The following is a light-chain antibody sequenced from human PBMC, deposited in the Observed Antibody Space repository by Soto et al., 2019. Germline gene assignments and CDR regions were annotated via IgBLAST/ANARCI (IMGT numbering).Light chain of an antibody. Sequence: DIQMTQSPSSLSASVGDRVTITCRASRYISNYLNWYQQKPGKAPKVLISDASNLATGVPSRFSGSGSGTEFTLSISSLQPDDFATYYCQQYHTYPRTFGQGTKVELK. CDR1: RYISNY. CDR2: DAS. V-gene: IGKV1-5*01. J-gene: IGKJ1*01. CDR3: QQYHTYPRT.